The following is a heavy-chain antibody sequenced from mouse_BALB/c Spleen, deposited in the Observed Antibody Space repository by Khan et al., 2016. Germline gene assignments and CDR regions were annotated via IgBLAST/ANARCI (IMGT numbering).Heavy chain of an antibody. CDR2: INPSNGGT. V-gene: IGHV1S81*02. J-gene: IGHJ4*01. Sequence: QVQLKQSGAELVKPGASVKLSCKASGYTFTSYYMYWVKQRPGQGLEWIGEINPSNGGTNFNEKFKSKATLTVDKSSSTAYMQLSSLTSEDSAVYYWTRNYGYSYAMDYWGQGTSVTVSS. D-gene: IGHD1-2*01. CDR1: GYTFTSYY. CDR3: TRNYGYSYAMDY.